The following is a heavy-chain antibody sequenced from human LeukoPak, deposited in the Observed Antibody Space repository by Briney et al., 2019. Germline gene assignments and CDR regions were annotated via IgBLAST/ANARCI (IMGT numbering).Heavy chain of an antibody. D-gene: IGHD3-10*01. CDR1: GFTFSSHG. CDR3: AEEGADLLWFGDNWFDP. V-gene: IGHV3-23*01. J-gene: IGHJ5*02. Sequence: PGGSLRLSCAASGFTFSSHGMSWVRQAPGKGLEWVSGISGSGISTYYAESVKGRFTISRDNSKNTVYLQMNSLRAEDTAVYYCAEEGADLLWFGDNWFDPWGQGTLVTVSS. CDR2: ISGSGIST.